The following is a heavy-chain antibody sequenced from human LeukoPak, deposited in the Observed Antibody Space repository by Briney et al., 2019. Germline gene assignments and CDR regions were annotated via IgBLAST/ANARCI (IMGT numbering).Heavy chain of an antibody. CDR1: GFTFSSYS. Sequence: PGGSLRLSCAASGFTFSSYSMNWVRQAPGKGLEWVSSISSSSSYIYYADSVKGRFTISRDNAKNSLYLQMNSLRAEDTAVYYCARHSSGWPRAGYFDYWGQGTLVTVSS. J-gene: IGHJ4*02. CDR2: ISSSSSYI. D-gene: IGHD6-19*01. CDR3: ARHSSGWPRAGYFDY. V-gene: IGHV3-21*01.